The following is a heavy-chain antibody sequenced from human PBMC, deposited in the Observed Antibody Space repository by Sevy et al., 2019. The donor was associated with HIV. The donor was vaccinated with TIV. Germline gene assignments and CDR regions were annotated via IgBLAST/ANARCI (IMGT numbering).Heavy chain of an antibody. Sequence: ASVKVSCKASGYNFIGYYVHWVRQAPGQGLEWIGRINPMNGDTKYAQKFQGRVTMTRDMSVSTAYMEVSRLKSDDTAIYYWAGQTSGWYDWFDPWDQGTLVTVSS. V-gene: IGHV1-2*06. D-gene: IGHD6-19*01. J-gene: IGHJ5*02. CDR3: AGQTSGWYDWFDP. CDR2: INPMNGDT. CDR1: GYNFIGYY.